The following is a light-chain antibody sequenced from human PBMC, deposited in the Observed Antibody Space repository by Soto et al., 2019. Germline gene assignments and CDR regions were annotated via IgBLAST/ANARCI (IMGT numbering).Light chain of an antibody. CDR3: SSYTGSIYVV. Sequence: QSALTQPPSAAVSPGQSVTISCTGTRRDVGGYNYVSWYQQHPGKAPKLMIYEVSKRPSGVPDRFSCSKSGNTASLTVSGFQAEDEADYYCSSYTGSIYVVFGGGTKLTVL. CDR2: EVS. V-gene: IGLV2-8*01. CDR1: RRDVGGYNY. J-gene: IGLJ2*01.